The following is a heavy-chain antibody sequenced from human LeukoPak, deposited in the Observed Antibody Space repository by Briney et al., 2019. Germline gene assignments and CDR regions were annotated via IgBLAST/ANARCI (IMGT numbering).Heavy chain of an antibody. D-gene: IGHD3-16*01. CDR3: AGGPLPPLRYEDY. Sequence: SETLSLTCTVSGGSISSSSYYWGWIRQPPGKGLEWIGSIYHSGSTYYNPSLKSRVTISVDTSKNQFSLKLSSVTAADTAVYYCAGGPLPPLRYEDYWGQGTLVTVSS. V-gene: IGHV4-39*07. J-gene: IGHJ4*02. CDR1: GGSISSSSYY. CDR2: IYHSGST.